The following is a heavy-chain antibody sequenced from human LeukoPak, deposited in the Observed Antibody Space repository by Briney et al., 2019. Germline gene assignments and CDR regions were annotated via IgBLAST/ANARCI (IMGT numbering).Heavy chain of an antibody. Sequence: SETLSLTCTVSGGSISSSSYYWGWIRQPPGKGLEWIGSIYYSGSTYYNPSLKSRVTISVDTSKNQFSLKLSSVTAADTAVYYCARVSWNYVFWFDPWGQGTLVTVSS. CDR3: ARVSWNYVFWFDP. D-gene: IGHD1-7*01. CDR1: GGSISSSSYY. CDR2: IYYSGST. V-gene: IGHV4-39*01. J-gene: IGHJ5*02.